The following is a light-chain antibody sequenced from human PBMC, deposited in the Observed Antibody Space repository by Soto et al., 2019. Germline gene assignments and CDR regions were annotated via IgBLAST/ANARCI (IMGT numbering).Light chain of an antibody. Sequence: QSALTQPRSVSGSPGQSVTISCTGTSSDVGNYNYVSWYQHHPGKAPKLMISDVSKRPSGVPDPFSGSKSGNTASLTISRLQAEDEADYYCCSFAGSPYVFGTGTKVTVL. CDR2: DVS. J-gene: IGLJ1*01. CDR3: CSFAGSPYV. V-gene: IGLV2-11*01. CDR1: SSDVGNYNY.